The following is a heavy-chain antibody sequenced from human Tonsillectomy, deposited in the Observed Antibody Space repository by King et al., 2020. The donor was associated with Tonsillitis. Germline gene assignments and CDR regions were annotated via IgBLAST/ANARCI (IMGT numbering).Heavy chain of an antibody. CDR1: XYSFTSYX. CDR2: IYPGDSYT. J-gene: IGHJ3*02. D-gene: IGHD3-10*01. V-gene: IGHV5-51*01. Sequence: QLVQSGAEVKKPXESPKISCKGSXYSFTSYXXGWVRQMPXKGXEWMGIIYPGDSYTRYSPXFHGQVXIPXDKSISXXXLXXSXLEASDXAXXYCARXDGXXXPXADXAFXIXGKXXXVTXX. CDR3: ARXDGXXXPXADXAFXI.